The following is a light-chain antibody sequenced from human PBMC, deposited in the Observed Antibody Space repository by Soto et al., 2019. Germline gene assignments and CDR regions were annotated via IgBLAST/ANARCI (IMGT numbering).Light chain of an antibody. Sequence: QSALTQPPSASGSPGQSVTISCTGTSSDVGGYNYVSWYQQHPGKAPKLMIYEVSKRPSGVPDRFSGSKSGNTASLTVSGLQAEDEADYYCSSYAGSNNVVFGGGIK. CDR1: SSDVGGYNY. V-gene: IGLV2-8*01. CDR3: SSYAGSNNVV. CDR2: EVS. J-gene: IGLJ2*01.